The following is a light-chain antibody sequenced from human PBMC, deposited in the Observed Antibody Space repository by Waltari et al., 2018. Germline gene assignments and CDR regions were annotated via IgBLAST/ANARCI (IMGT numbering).Light chain of an antibody. J-gene: IGLJ2*01. CDR1: SSHVGGYNY. V-gene: IGLV2-14*01. Sequence: QSALTQPASVSGSPGQATTISCTGPSSHVGGYNYVPWYQQHPGKAPKLMIYDVSKRPSGVSNRFSGSKSGNTASLTISGLQAEDEADYYCSSYTSSSTPVVFGGGTKLTVL. CDR2: DVS. CDR3: SSYTSSSTPVV.